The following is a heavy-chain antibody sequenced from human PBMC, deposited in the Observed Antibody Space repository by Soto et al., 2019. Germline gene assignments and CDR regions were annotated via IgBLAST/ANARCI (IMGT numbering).Heavy chain of an antibody. CDR1: GFTLSGYV. Sequence: EVQLLESGGGLVQPGGSLRLSCAASGFTLSGYVMSWVRQAPGKGLEWVSDISGSGDHIFYADSVKGRFTISRDNSKNPLYLQMNSLRAEDTAVYYCAKISNPFDNWGQGTLVTVSS. V-gene: IGHV3-23*01. CDR3: AKISNPFDN. CDR2: ISGSGDHI. J-gene: IGHJ4*02.